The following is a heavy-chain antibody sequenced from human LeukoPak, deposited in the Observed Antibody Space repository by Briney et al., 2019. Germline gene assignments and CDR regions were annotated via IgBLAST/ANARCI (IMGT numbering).Heavy chain of an antibody. CDR1: GGTFSSYA. J-gene: IGHJ6*03. Sequence: GASVKVSCKASGGTFSSYAISWVRQAPGQGLEWMGGIIPIFGTANYAQKFQGRVTITTDESTSTAYMELSSLRSEDTAVYYCARDGPVDTAMAAYMDVWGKGTTVTVSS. D-gene: IGHD5-18*01. CDR2: IIPIFGTA. V-gene: IGHV1-69*05. CDR3: ARDGPVDTAMAAYMDV.